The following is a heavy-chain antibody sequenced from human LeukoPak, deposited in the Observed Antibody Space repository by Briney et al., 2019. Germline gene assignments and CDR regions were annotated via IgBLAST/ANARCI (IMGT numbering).Heavy chain of an antibody. CDR2: INPNSGGT. J-gene: IGHJ3*02. V-gene: IGHV1-2*02. D-gene: IGHD3-3*01. CDR3: ARRFNDFWSGAWAFDI. CDR1: GYTFTGYY. Sequence: ASVKVSCKASGYTFTGYYMHWVRQAPGQGLEWMGWINPNSGGTNYAQKFQGRVTMTRDTSISTAYMELSRLRSDDTAVYYCARRFNDFWSGAWAFDIWGQGTMVTVSS.